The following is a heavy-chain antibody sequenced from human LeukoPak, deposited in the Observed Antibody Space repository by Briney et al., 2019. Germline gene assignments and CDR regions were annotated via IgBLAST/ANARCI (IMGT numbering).Heavy chain of an antibody. Sequence: GGSLRLSCAASGFTFSGSAMHWVRQASGKGLEWVGRIRSKANSYATAYAASVKGRFTISRDDSKNTAYLQMNSLKTEDTAVYYCTCGYSSSGPSLGYYYYMDVWGKGTTVTVSS. V-gene: IGHV3-73*01. CDR3: TCGYSSSGPSLGYYYYMDV. D-gene: IGHD6-13*01. CDR2: IRSKANSYAT. J-gene: IGHJ6*03. CDR1: GFTFSGSA.